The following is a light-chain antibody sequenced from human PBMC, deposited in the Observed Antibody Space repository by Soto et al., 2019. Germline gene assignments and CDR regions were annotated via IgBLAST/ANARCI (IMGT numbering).Light chain of an antibody. J-gene: IGLJ1*01. CDR3: SSCTTSLTLFYV. CDR2: EVT. CDR1: SSDVGNYDF. V-gene: IGLV2-14*01. Sequence: SALTQPASGCASPGQSITLSCTGTSSDVGNYDFVSWYQQHPGKAPKLIIYEVTNRPSGISNRFSGSKSGNTASLTISGLQSEDEAAYYFSSCTTSLTLFYVFG.